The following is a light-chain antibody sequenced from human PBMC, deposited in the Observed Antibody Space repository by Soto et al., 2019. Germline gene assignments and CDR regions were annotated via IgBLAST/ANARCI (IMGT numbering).Light chain of an antibody. CDR3: QQYNNSPLT. CDR2: GAS. J-gene: IGKJ4*01. CDR1: QSVSSN. Sequence: IVFTQSPGTLALSPGERATLSCRASQSVSSNLAWYQKKHGKAPRLLIYGASTRATGIPARFSGSGYGTELTITISSMQYEDFAVYYCQQYNNSPLTFGGGTKVDIK. V-gene: IGKV3-15*01.